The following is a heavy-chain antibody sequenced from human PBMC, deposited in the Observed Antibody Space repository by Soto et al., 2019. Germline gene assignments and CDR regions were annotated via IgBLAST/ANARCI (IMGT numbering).Heavy chain of an antibody. V-gene: IGHV1-69*01. D-gene: IGHD6-19*01. CDR3: AIDLAVAANNWFDP. CDR2: IIPIFGTA. CDR1: GGTFSSYA. J-gene: IGHJ5*02. Sequence: QVQLVQSGAEVKKPGSSVKVSCKASGGTFSSYAISWVRQAPGQGLEWMGGIIPIFGTANYAQKFQGRVTITADESTRTANMELSSLGSEDTAVYYCAIDLAVAANNWFDPWGQGTLVTVSS.